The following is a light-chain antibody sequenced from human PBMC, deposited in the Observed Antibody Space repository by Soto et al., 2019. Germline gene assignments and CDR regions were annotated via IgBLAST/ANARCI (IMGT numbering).Light chain of an antibody. Sequence: EIVLTQSPGTLSLSPGERATLSCRASQSVSSSYLAWYQQKPGQAPRLLIYGASSRATGIPDRFSRSGSGTDVTLTISRLQPEDFAVYYCQQYGSSLPFTLGQGTKLEIK. J-gene: IGKJ2*01. V-gene: IGKV3-20*01. CDR3: QQYGSSLPFT. CDR1: QSVSSSY. CDR2: GAS.